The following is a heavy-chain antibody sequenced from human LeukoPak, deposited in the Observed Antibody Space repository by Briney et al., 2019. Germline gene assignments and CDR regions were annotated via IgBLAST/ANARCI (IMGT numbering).Heavy chain of an antibody. V-gene: IGHV4-59*01. D-gene: IGHD7-27*01. CDR2: IYYSGST. Sequence: SETLSLTCTVSGGSISSYYWSWIRQPPGKGLEWIGYIYYSGSTNYNPSLKSRVTISVDTSKNQFSLKLCSVTAADTAVYYCARLGPGIYFYYGMDVWGQGTTVTVSS. CDR1: GGSISSYY. J-gene: IGHJ6*02. CDR3: ARLGPGIYFYYGMDV.